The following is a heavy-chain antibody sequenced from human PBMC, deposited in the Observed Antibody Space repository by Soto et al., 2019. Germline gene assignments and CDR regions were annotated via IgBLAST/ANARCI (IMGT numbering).Heavy chain of an antibody. Sequence: QVQLQQWGAGLLKPSETLSLTCAVYGGSFSGYYWTWIRQPPGTGLEWIGEINHSGSTNYNPSHTRRVPISVDTSQNHFSLKLTSVTAADPAVYYCARDKITGLFDYWGQGTPATVSS. CDR1: GGSFSGYY. V-gene: IGHV4-34*01. J-gene: IGHJ4*02. D-gene: IGHD2-8*02. CDR3: ARDKITGLFDY. CDR2: INHSGST.